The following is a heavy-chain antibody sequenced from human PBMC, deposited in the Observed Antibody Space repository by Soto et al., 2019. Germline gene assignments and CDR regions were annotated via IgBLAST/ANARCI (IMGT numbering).Heavy chain of an antibody. J-gene: IGHJ6*02. CDR1: GDSVCINSAA. Sequence: WQTLSLTGARSGDSVCINSAAWHWIRQSPSKGREWLGRTYYRSNLSSGYAVSVKSLITINPDTSNNQFSLQLYSMTPEDTAVYFCAGVSWFRGMDVWGQGTPVTVSS. CDR3: AGVSWFRGMDV. D-gene: IGHD3-10*01. CDR2: TYYRSNLSS. V-gene: IGHV6-1*01.